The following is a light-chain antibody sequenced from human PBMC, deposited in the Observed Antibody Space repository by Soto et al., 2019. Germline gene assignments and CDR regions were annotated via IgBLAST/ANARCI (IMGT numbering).Light chain of an antibody. V-gene: IGKV3-20*01. CDR1: QSVRTF. Sequence: IGLSQSPATLSLSPGERVTLSCRASQSVRTFLAWYQQKRGQAPSLLMYGASRRATGIPERFSGSGSGTDFTLTISRLEPEDFALYYCQQYGSSPRTFGQGTKV. CDR2: GAS. J-gene: IGKJ1*01. CDR3: QQYGSSPRT.